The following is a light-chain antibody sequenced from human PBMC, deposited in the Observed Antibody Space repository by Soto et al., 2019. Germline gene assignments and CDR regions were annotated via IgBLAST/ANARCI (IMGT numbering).Light chain of an antibody. CDR3: QQRSNWPPYT. V-gene: IGKV3-11*01. CDR2: DAS. Sequence: EIVLTQSPATLSLSPGERVTISCRASQRVSSYLGWYQQKPGQAPRLLIYDASNRATGIPARFSGSGSGTDFTLTISSLEPQDFAVYYCQQRSNWPPYTFGQGTKLEIK. J-gene: IGKJ2*01. CDR1: QRVSSY.